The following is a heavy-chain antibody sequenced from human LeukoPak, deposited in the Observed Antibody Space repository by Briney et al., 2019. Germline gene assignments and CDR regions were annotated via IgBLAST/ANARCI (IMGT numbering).Heavy chain of an antibody. Sequence: SETLSLTCAVYGGSFSGYYWSWIRQPPGKGLEWIGEINHSGSTNYNPSLKSRVTISVDTSKNQFSLKLSSVTAADTAVYYCARRTFVAPPDAFDIWGQGTMVTVSS. CDR1: GGSFSGYY. J-gene: IGHJ3*02. CDR3: ARRTFVAPPDAFDI. CDR2: INHSGST. V-gene: IGHV4-34*01. D-gene: IGHD2-21*01.